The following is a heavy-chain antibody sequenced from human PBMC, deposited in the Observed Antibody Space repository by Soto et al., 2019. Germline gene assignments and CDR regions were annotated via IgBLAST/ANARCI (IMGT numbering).Heavy chain of an antibody. V-gene: IGHV4-39*01. J-gene: IGHJ4*02. CDR1: GASISSSNYY. CDR3: ARQRLGFWDYFDY. Sequence: QLQLQESGPGLVKPSETLSLTCTVSGASISSSNYYWAWIRQPPGKRLEWIGTIYYSGSTYYNPSLKSRLTISVDTSKNQFSLNLNSVTAGDTAVYYCARQRLGFWDYFDYWGQGTLVTVSS. D-gene: IGHD3-16*01. CDR2: IYYSGST.